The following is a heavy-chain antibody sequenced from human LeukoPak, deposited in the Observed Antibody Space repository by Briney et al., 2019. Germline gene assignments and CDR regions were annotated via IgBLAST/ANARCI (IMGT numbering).Heavy chain of an antibody. Sequence: GGSLTLSCAASGFTFSSYAMSWVRQAPGKGLEWVSAISGSGGSTYYADSEKGRFIIPRDNSKNTLYLQMNSLRAEDTAVYYCAKDTREYYYDSSGYYLDYWGQGTLVTVSS. CDR3: AKDTREYYYDSSGYYLDY. CDR1: GFTFSSYA. V-gene: IGHV3-23*01. J-gene: IGHJ4*02. CDR2: ISGSGGST. D-gene: IGHD3-22*01.